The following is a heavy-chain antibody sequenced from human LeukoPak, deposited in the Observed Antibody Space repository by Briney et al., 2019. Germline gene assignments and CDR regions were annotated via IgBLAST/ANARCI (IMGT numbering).Heavy chain of an antibody. V-gene: IGHV1-2*06. CDR1: GYTFTGYY. CDR3: ARDPGATTNSFGY. Sequence: ASVKVSCKASGYTFTGYYIHWVRQAPGQGLESMGRINPNSGGTNYAQKFQGRVTMTRDTSISTAYMELSRLRSDDTAVYYCARDPGATTNSFGYWGQGTLVTVSS. CDR2: INPNSGGT. J-gene: IGHJ4*02. D-gene: IGHD1-1*01.